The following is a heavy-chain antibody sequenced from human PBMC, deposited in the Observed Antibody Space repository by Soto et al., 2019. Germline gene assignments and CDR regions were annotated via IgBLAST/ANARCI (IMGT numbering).Heavy chain of an antibody. CDR1: GGSISSYY. CDR2: IYYSGST. J-gene: IGHJ4*02. D-gene: IGHD6-19*01. V-gene: IGHV4-59*01. Sequence: QVQLQESGPGLVKPSETLSLTCTVSGGSISSYYWSWIRQPPGKGLEWIGYIYYSGSTNYNPSLKRRVTISVDTSKNQFSLKLSSVTAADTAVYYCARDSVAGIDYWGQGTLVTVSS. CDR3: ARDSVAGIDY.